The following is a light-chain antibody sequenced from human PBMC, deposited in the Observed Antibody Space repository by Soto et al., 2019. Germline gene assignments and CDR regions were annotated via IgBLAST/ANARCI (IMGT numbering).Light chain of an antibody. CDR1: QSVSSY. CDR2: DAS. J-gene: IGKJ4*01. V-gene: IGKV3-11*01. CDR3: QQRSKWPPLT. Sequence: EIVLTQSPATLSLSPGERATLSCRASQSVSSYLAWYQQKPGQDPRLLIYDASNRATGIPARFSGSVSVTDFSLTISSLEPEDFAVYYCQQRSKWPPLTFGGGTKVAIK.